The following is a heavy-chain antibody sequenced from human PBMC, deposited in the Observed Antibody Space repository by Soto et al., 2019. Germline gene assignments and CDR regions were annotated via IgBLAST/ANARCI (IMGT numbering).Heavy chain of an antibody. CDR2: ISSSSSNR. V-gene: IGHV3-21*01. Sequence: GGSLRLSCAASGFTFSSYSMNWVRQAPGKGLEWVSSISSSSSNRYYADSVKGRFTISRDNAKNSMYLQMSSLRDEDTDVYCCARGDYYDSSCYRLIDYWGQGTLVTVSS. CDR1: GFTFSSYS. CDR3: ARGDYYDSSCYRLIDY. J-gene: IGHJ4*02. D-gene: IGHD3-22*01.